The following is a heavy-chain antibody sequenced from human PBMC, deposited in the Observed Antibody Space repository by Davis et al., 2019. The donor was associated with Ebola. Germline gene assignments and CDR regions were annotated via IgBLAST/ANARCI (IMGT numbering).Heavy chain of an antibody. D-gene: IGHD3-22*01. CDR2: IIPIFGTA. Sequence: SVKVSCKASGGTFSSYAISWVRQAPGQGLEWMGGIIPIFGTANYAQKFQGRVTMTRENSMSTAYMELSSLRSEDTAVYYCARDYYDSSGYWYFDLWGRGTLVTVSS. CDR1: GGTFSSYA. CDR3: ARDYYDSSGYWYFDL. V-gene: IGHV1-69*05. J-gene: IGHJ2*01.